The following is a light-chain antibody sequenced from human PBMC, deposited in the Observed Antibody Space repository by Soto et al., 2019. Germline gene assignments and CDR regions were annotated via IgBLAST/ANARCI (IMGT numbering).Light chain of an antibody. CDR3: HQYGGSPPFT. V-gene: IGKV3-20*01. J-gene: IGKJ3*01. CDR1: QSVSSSF. Sequence: EIVLTQSPGTLSLSPGERATLSCRASQSVSSSFLSWYQQKPGQAPRLLISGTSNRATGIPDRFSGSGSGTDFTLTISRLAPEDFAVYYCHQYGGSPPFTFGPGTRVDVK. CDR2: GTS.